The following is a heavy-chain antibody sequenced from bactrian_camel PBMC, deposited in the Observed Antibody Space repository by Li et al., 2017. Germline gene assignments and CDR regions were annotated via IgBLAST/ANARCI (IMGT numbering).Heavy chain of an antibody. CDR1: RYSGNTGSIGSINC. D-gene: IGHD1*01. CDR3: ALSPWNSERP. Sequence: HVQLVESGGGLVQAGGSLRLTCAASRYSGNTGSIGSINCMGWYRQAPGKEREAVACILTVGGATHYAHSVKGRSTISRDNAKKTVYLQLNSLRTEDTAMYYCALSPWNSERPRGQGTQVTVS. J-gene: IGHJ4*01. CDR2: ILTVGGAT. V-gene: IGHV3S54*01.